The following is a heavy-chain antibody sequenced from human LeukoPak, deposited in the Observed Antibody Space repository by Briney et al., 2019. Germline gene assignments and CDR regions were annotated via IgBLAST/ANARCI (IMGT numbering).Heavy chain of an antibody. CDR3: AREFGGVIGPFDY. J-gene: IGHJ4*02. CDR2: IYYSGST. D-gene: IGHD3-16*02. V-gene: IGHV4-59*11. Sequence: SETLSLTCTVSGGSISSHYWSWIRQPPGKGLEWIGYIYYSGSTNYNPSLKSRVTISVDTSKNQFSLKLSSVTAADTAVYYCAREFGGVIGPFDYWGQGTLVTVSS. CDR1: GGSISSHY.